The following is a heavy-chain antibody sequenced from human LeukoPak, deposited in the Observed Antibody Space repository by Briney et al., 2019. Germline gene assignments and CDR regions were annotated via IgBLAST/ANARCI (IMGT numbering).Heavy chain of an antibody. CDR1: GFTFSSYS. V-gene: IGHV3-48*04. D-gene: IGHD3-10*01. J-gene: IGHJ6*03. CDR3: ARDYGMGSYYYYYMDV. Sequence: PGGSLRLSCAASGFTFSSYSMNWVRQAPGKGLEWVSYISSSSSTIYYADSVKGRFTISRDNAKNSLYLQMNSLRAEDTAVYYCARDYGMGSYYYYYMDVWGKGTTVTVSS. CDR2: ISSSSSTI.